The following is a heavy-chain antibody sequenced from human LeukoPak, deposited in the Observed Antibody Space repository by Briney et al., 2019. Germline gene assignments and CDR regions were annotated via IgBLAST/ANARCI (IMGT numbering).Heavy chain of an antibody. J-gene: IGHJ4*02. CDR2: IIPIFGTA. CDR3: ARAERAGYSNGWFPDY. Sequence: SVKVSCKASGGTFSSYAISWVRQAPGQGLEWMGGIIPIFGTANYAQKFQGRVTITADESTSTAYMELSSLRSEDTAVYYCARAERAGYSNGWFPDYWGQGTLLTVSS. V-gene: IGHV1-69*13. D-gene: IGHD6-19*01. CDR1: GGTFSSYA.